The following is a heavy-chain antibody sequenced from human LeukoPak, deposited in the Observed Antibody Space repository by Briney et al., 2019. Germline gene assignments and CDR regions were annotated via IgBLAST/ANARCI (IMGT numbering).Heavy chain of an antibody. J-gene: IGHJ6*03. CDR1: GGTFTSYA. CDR2: SIPIFGTA. D-gene: IGHD5-24*01. CDR3: ARSRPMATPYYYYYMDV. Sequence: SVKVSCKASGGTFTSYAISWVRRAAGQRLEWMGGSIPIFGTANYAQKSQGRVTITTDESTSTAYMELSSLRSEDTTVYYCARSRPMATPYYYYYMDVWGKGTTVTVSS. V-gene: IGHV1-69*05.